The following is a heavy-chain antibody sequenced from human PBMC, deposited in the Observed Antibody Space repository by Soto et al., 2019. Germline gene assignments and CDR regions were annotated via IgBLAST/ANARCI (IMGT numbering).Heavy chain of an antibody. Sequence: SETLSLTCTVSGGSVSSATDYWTWIRQPPGKGLEWIGYTDYNGNSDRNPSLMSRVTISIDRSKNQFSLNLSSVTAADTAVYYCARHAAANYYGSGSYYHDAFDIWGQGTMVTVSS. CDR1: GGSVSSATDY. CDR3: ARHAAANYYGSGSYYHDAFDI. J-gene: IGHJ3*02. D-gene: IGHD3-10*01. CDR2: TDYNGNS. V-gene: IGHV4-61*01.